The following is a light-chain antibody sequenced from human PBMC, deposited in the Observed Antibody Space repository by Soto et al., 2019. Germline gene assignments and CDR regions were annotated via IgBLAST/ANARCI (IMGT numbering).Light chain of an antibody. CDR1: SSNIGRNS. CDR3: AAWDDSLNEYV. V-gene: IGLV1-44*01. CDR2: GNN. J-gene: IGLJ1*01. Sequence: QSALTQAPSVSGTPGQRVTITCSGSSSNIGRNSVSWYQHLPGTAPKLPTHGNNHRPSGVPDRFSGSKSGTSASLAISGLQPEDEADYCCAAWDDSLNEYVFGDGTKVTVL.